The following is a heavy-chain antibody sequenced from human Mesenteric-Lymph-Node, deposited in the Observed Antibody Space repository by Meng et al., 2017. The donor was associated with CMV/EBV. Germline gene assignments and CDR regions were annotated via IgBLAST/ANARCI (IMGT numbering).Heavy chain of an antibody. J-gene: IGHJ4*02. CDR2: INWNGGST. D-gene: IGHD1-1*01. Sequence: GESLKISCAASGFTFDDYGMSWVRQAPGKGLEWVSGINWNGGSTGYADSVKGRFTISRDNAKNSLYLQMNSLRAEDTAVYYRARGWNAPSYWGQGTLVTVSS. CDR1: GFTFDDYG. V-gene: IGHV3-20*04. CDR3: ARGWNAPSY.